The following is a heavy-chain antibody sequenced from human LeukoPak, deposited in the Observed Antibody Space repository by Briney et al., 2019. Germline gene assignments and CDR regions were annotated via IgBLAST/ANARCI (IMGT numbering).Heavy chain of an antibody. J-gene: IGHJ5*02. Sequence: SETLSLTCTVSGGSISSSSYSWGWIRQPPGQGLEWIGTIYYRGSTNYNPSLKSRVTISVDTSKNQFSLKLSSVTAADTAVYYCARAARFIVVATANASTRKYNWFDPWGQGTLVTVSS. CDR2: IYYRGST. CDR1: GGSISSSSYS. V-gene: IGHV4-39*07. CDR3: ARAARFIVVATANASTRKYNWFDP. D-gene: IGHD2-21*02.